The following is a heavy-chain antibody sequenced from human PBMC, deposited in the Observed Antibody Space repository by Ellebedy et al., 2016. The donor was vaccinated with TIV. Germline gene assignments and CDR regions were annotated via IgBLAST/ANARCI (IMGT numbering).Heavy chain of an antibody. CDR1: GFTFSIYR. V-gene: IGHV3-74*01. D-gene: IGHD2-15*01. Sequence: GGSLRLXXAASGFTFSIYRMHWVRQVPGKGLVWVSRIHGDGSDINYADSVTGRFTISRDNAVSTVYLQMSNLRAEDAAVYYCARDDCSYGSCPRYYYYMDVWGKGTTVTVSS. CDR2: IHGDGSDI. CDR3: ARDDCSYGSCPRYYYYMDV. J-gene: IGHJ6*03.